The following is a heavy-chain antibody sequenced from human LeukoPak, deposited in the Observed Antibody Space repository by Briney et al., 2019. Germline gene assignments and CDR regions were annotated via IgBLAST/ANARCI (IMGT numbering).Heavy chain of an antibody. Sequence: SQTLSLTCTVSGGSISSSSYYWGWIRQPPGKGLEWIGSIYYSGSTYYNPSLKSRVTISVDTSKNQFSLKLSSVTAADTAVYYCARNPSTLYGSGSYYTYYFDYWGQGTLVTVSS. CDR1: GGSISSSSYY. CDR2: IYYSGST. CDR3: ARNPSTLYGSGSYYTYYFDY. D-gene: IGHD3-10*01. J-gene: IGHJ4*02. V-gene: IGHV4-39*01.